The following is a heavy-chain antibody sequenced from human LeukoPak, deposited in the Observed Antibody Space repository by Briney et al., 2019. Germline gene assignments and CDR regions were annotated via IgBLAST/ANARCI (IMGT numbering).Heavy chain of an antibody. Sequence: SSETLSLTCTVSGGSISSYYWSWIRQPAGKGLEWIGRIYTSGSTYYNPSLKSRVTISVDTSKNQFSLKLSSVTAADTAVYYCARHLVTASGWYLYLQHWGQGTLVTVSS. CDR1: GGSISSYY. J-gene: IGHJ1*01. V-gene: IGHV4-4*07. D-gene: IGHD6-19*01. CDR2: IYTSGST. CDR3: ARHLVTASGWYLYLQH.